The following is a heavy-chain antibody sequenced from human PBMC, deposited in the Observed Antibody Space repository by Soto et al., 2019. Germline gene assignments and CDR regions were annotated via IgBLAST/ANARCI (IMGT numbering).Heavy chain of an antibody. CDR3: ARDGRTGTT. J-gene: IGHJ4*02. CDR2: IYYSGST. V-gene: IGHV4-59*01. D-gene: IGHD1-7*01. CDR1: GGSISSYY. Sequence: TLSLTCTVSGGSISSYYWSWIRQPPGKGLEWIGYIYYSGSTNYNPSLKSRVTISVDTSKNQFSLKLSSVTAADTAVYYCARDGRTGTTWGQGTLVTVSS.